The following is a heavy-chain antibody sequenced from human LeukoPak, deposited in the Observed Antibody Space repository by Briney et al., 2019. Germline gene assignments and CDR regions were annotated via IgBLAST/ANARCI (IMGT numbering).Heavy chain of an antibody. CDR3: ARDSSSWYRTHPYFDY. D-gene: IGHD6-13*01. V-gene: IGHV6-1*01. CDR1: GDSVSSNSAA. J-gene: IGHJ4*02. CDR2: TYYRSKWYN. Sequence: SQTLSLTCAISGDSVSSNSAAWNWIRQSPSRGLEWLGRTYYRSKWYNDYAVSVKSRITINPDTSKNQFSLQLNSVTPEDTAVYYCARDSSSWYRTHPYFDYWGQGTLVTVSS.